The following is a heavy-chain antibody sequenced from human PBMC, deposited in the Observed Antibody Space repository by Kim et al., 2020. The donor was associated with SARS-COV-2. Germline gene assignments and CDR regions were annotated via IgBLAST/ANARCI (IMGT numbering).Heavy chain of an antibody. CDR3: ARGRGSRMITFGGVIVQEGFDY. V-gene: IGHV4-61*02. CDR2: IYTSGST. Sequence: SETLSLTCTVSGGSISSGSYYWSWIRQPAGKGLEWIGRIYTSGSTNYNPSLKSRVTISVDTSKNQFSLKLSSVTAADTAVYYCARGRGSRMITFGGVIVQEGFDYWGQGTLVTVSS. D-gene: IGHD3-16*02. CDR1: GGSISSGSYY. J-gene: IGHJ4*02.